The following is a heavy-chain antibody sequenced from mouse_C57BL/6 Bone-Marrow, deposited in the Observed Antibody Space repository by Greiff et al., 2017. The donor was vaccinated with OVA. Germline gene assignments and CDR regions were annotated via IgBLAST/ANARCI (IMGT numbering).Heavy chain of an antibody. CDR3: ARGGNTVVGFDY. D-gene: IGHD1-1*01. CDR2: IHTNSGST. CDR1: GYTFTSYW. J-gene: IGHJ2*01. Sequence: QVQLQQPGAELVKPGDSVKLSCKASGYTFTSYWMPWVKQRPGQGLEWIGMIHTNSGSTNYNEKFKSKATLTVDKASSTAYMQLSSLTSEDSAVYYCARGGNTVVGFDYWGQGTTLTVSS. V-gene: IGHV1-64*01.